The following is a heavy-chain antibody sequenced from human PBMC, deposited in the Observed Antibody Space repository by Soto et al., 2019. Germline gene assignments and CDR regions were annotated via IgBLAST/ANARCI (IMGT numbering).Heavy chain of an antibody. CDR2: IYHSGST. J-gene: IGHJ4*02. CDR1: GGSISSGGYS. Sequence: SETLSLTCAVSGGSISSGGYSWSWIRQPPGKGLEWIGYIYHSGSTYYNPSLKSRVTISVDRSKNQFSLKLSSVTAADTAVYYCARGGRYFDSLFDYWGQGTLVTVSS. V-gene: IGHV4-30-2*01. CDR3: ARGGRYFDSLFDY. D-gene: IGHD3-9*01.